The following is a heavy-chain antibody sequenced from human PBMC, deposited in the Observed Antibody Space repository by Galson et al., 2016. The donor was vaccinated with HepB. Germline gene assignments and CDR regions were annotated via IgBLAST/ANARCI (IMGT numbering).Heavy chain of an antibody. D-gene: IGHD1-14*01. CDR1: GFSLTSGVVG. J-gene: IGHJ4*02. CDR3: AHRQRGTTFDY. Sequence: PALVKPTQTLTLACNFSGFSLTSGVVGVGWLRQPPGKALEWLALIYGDDDKTSSPSLRSRVTITKDTSKNQVVLRLTNVYPLDTATYFCAHRQRGTTFDYWGQGILVAVSS. CDR2: IYGDDDK. V-gene: IGHV2-5*02.